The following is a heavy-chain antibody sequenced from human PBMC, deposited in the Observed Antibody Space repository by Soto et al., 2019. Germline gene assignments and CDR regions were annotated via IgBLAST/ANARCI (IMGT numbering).Heavy chain of an antibody. D-gene: IGHD5-12*01. CDR1: GYTFTSYD. V-gene: IGHV1-8*01. J-gene: IGHJ4*02. Sequence: QVQLVQSGAEVKKPGASVKVSCKASGYTFTSYDINWVRQATGQGLEWMGWMNPNSGNTGYAQKFQVRVTMTRNTSIGTAYMERSSLRSEDTAVYYCARGGRDGYHNKLYFDYWGQGTLVTLSS. CDR3: ARGGRDGYHNKLYFDY. CDR2: MNPNSGNT.